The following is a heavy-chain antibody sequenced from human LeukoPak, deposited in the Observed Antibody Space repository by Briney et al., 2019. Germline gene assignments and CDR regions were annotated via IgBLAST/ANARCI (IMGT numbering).Heavy chain of an antibody. CDR3: ARGLRQWLVNELGNLIDY. V-gene: IGHV1-8*03. CDR2: MNPNSGNT. J-gene: IGHJ4*02. D-gene: IGHD6-19*01. CDR1: GYTFTSYG. Sequence: ASVKVSCKASGYTFTSYGINWVRQATGQGLEWMGWMNPNSGNTGYAQKLQGRVTITTYTSISTAYMELSSQRSEDTAVSYCARGLRQWLVNELGNLIDYWGQGTLVTVSS.